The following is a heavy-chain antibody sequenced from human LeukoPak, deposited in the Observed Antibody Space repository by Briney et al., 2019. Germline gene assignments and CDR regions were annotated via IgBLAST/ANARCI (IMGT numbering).Heavy chain of an antibody. Sequence: SETLSLTCTVSGGSITSSSNYWGWIRQPPGKGLEWIGSIYYGGSTYYNPSLKSRVTISVDMSKKQFSLKLSSVTAADTAVYYCAVYSNSRNWFDPWGQGTLVTVSS. V-gene: IGHV4-39*07. CDR2: IYYGGST. CDR1: GGSITSSSNY. CDR3: AVYSNSRNWFDP. D-gene: IGHD6-6*01. J-gene: IGHJ5*02.